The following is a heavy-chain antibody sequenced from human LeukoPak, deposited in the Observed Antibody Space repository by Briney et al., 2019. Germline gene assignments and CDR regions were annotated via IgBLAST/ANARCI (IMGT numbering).Heavy chain of an antibody. CDR1: GGSISSGSYY. D-gene: IGHD2-15*01. J-gene: IGHJ5*02. V-gene: IGHV4-39*01. Sequence: SETLSLTCTVSGGSISSGSYYWGWIRQPPRKGLEWIGSIYYSGSTYYNPSLKSRVTISVDTSKNQFSLKLSSVTAADTAVYYCARLTSEGDCSGGSCFLIGFDPWGQGTLVTVSS. CDR2: IYYSGST. CDR3: ARLTSEGDCSGGSCFLIGFDP.